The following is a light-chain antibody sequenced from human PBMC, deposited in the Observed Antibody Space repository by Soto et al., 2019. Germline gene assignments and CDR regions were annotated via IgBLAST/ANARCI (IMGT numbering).Light chain of an antibody. CDR3: QQYGSSPEIS. J-gene: IGKJ3*01. CDR2: GAS. V-gene: IGKV3-20*01. CDR1: QTISDNY. Sequence: DSVLTQSPGTLSLSPGERATLSCRASQTISDNYLAWYQQKPGQSPRLLISGASIRAPGIPDRFSGSGSETDFTLTISRLEPEDFAFYYCQQYGSSPEISCGPGTKVDIK.